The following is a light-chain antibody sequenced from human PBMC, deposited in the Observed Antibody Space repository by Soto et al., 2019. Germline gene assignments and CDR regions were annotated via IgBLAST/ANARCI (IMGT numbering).Light chain of an antibody. V-gene: IGLV1-44*01. Sequence: QSVLTQPPSASGTPGQRVTISCSGSSSNIGSNSVNWYQQLPGTAPKLLIYSTNQRPSGVPDRLSGSKSDTSASLAISGLQSEDEADYYCAAWDDSLNGEVVFGGGTKLTVL. CDR2: STN. CDR3: AAWDDSLNGEVV. J-gene: IGLJ2*01. CDR1: SSNIGSNS.